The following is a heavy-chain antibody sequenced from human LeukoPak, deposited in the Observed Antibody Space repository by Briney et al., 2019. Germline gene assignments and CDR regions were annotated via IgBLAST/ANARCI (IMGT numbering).Heavy chain of an antibody. V-gene: IGHV1-46*01. D-gene: IGHD3-3*01. J-gene: IGHJ6*02. CDR3: AREARNYDFWSGHYYYYGMDV. CDR2: INPSGGST. CDR1: GYTFTSYY. Sequence: ASVKVSCTASGYTFTSYYMHWERQAPGQGLEWMGIINPSGGSTSYAQKFQGRVTMTRDTSTSTVYMELSSLRSEDTAVYYCAREARNYDFWSGHYYYYGMDVWGQGTTVTVSS.